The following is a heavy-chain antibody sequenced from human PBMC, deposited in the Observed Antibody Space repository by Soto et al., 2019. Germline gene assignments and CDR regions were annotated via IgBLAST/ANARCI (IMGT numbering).Heavy chain of an antibody. CDR1: GYTFIGYY. V-gene: IGHV1-2*02. D-gene: IGHD5-18*01. J-gene: IGHJ6*02. Sequence: QVQLVQSGAEVKKPGASVKVSCKASGYTFIGYYIHWVRQAPGQGLEWMGWIDPNSGGTSYAQKNQGRVTMTRDTSISTAYMELRRLRSDDTAVYYGARARAGYSPDHALDVWGQGTTVTVSS. CDR3: ARARAGYSPDHALDV. CDR2: IDPNSGGT.